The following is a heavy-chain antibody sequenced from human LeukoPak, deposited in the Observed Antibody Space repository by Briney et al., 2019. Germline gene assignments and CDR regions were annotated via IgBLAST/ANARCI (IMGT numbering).Heavy chain of an antibody. V-gene: IGHV4-30-2*01. CDR2: IYHSGST. D-gene: IGHD6-6*01. J-gene: IGHJ4*02. Sequence: PSETLSLTCTVSGGSISSGGYYWSWIRQPPGKGLEWIGYIYHSGSTYYNPSLKSRVTISVDRSKNQFSLKLSSVTAADTAVYYCARDPGDLEYSSSSGDYWGQGTLVTVSS. CDR3: ARDPGDLEYSSSSGDY. CDR1: GGSISSGGYY.